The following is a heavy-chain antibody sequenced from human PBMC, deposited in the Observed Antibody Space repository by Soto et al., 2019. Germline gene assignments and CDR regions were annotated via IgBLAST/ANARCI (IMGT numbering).Heavy chain of an antibody. Sequence: QVQLVESGGGVVQPGRSLRLSCAASGFIFSNFGMHWVRQAPGKGLEWVAVIWYDGSNEYYADSVKGRFTISKDNSKSTLYLQMNSLRAEDTAVYYCARDDIPGIAVSTYGMDVWGQGTTVTVS. V-gene: IGHV3-33*01. J-gene: IGHJ6*02. CDR2: IWYDGSNE. CDR3: ARDDIPGIAVSTYGMDV. CDR1: GFIFSNFG. D-gene: IGHD6-19*01.